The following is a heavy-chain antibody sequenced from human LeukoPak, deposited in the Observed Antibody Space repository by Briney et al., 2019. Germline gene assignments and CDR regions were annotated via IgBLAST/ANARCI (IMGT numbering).Heavy chain of an antibody. Sequence: ASVKVSCKASGGTFSSYAISWVRQAPGQGLEWMGGIIPIFGTANYAQKFQGRVTITADESTSTAYMELSSLRSEDTAVYYCARGPSYYYGSGSYGYFDYWGQGTLVTVSS. CDR1: GGTFSSYA. J-gene: IGHJ4*02. CDR3: ARGPSYYYGSGSYGYFDY. CDR2: IIPIFGTA. V-gene: IGHV1-69*13. D-gene: IGHD3-10*01.